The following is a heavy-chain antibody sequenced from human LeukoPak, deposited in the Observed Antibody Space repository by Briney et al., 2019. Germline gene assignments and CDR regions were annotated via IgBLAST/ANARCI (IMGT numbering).Heavy chain of an antibody. J-gene: IGHJ4*02. D-gene: IGHD4-17*01. V-gene: IGHV3-23*01. CDR2: IGVSYTT. CDR3: AKVSAVTIDYYFDY. CDR1: GFSLTSYA. Sequence: GESLTLSCAASGFSLTSYAMSWVRQPPGKGLEWVSCIGVSYTTYYADSVKGRFTISRDNSKNTLSLQMNSLRPEDTALYYCAKVSAVTIDYYFDYWGQGTLVTVSS.